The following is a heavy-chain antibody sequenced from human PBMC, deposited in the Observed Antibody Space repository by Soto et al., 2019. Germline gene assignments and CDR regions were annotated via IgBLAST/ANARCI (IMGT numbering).Heavy chain of an antibody. CDR2: IYYSGNT. J-gene: IGHJ4*02. CDR1: GGSTSSDNY. Sequence: PSETLSLTCTVSGGSTSSDNYWSWIRQPPGKGLEWIGHIYYSGNTDYNPSLKSRLAISINTSKNQFSLKLSSVTAADTAVYFCAREGGESSDGLYYFDSWGQGSLVTVSS. V-gene: IGHV4-30-4*01. CDR3: AREGGESSDGLYYFDS. D-gene: IGHD3-16*01.